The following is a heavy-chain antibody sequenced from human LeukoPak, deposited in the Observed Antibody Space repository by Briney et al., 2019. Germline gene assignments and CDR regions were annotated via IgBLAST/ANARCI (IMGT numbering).Heavy chain of an antibody. V-gene: IGHV4-30-2*01. D-gene: IGHD2-8*01. Sequence: PSQTLSLTCTVSGGSISSGGYYWSWIRQPPGKGLEWIGYIYHSGSTYYNPSLKSRVTISVDRSKNQFSLKLSSVTAADTAVYYCARAPTYCTNGVCYGVNAFDIWGQGTMVTVSS. CDR1: GGSISSGGYY. CDR2: IYHSGST. CDR3: ARAPTYCTNGVCYGVNAFDI. J-gene: IGHJ3*02.